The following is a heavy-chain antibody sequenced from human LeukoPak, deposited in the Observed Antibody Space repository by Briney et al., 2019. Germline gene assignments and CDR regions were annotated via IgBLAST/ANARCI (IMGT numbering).Heavy chain of an antibody. CDR2: ISTTSGTI. D-gene: IGHD2-15*01. J-gene: IGHJ6*02. CDR3: AKNLYCGGGSCYPSALGMDV. Sequence: GGSLRLSCAAFGFTFSNYGMNWVRQAPGKGLEWLSYISTTSGTIYYADSVKGRFTISRDNAKNSLSLQMNSLRAEDTAVYYCAKNLYCGGGSCYPSALGMDVWGQGTTVTVSS. V-gene: IGHV3-48*01. CDR1: GFTFSNYG.